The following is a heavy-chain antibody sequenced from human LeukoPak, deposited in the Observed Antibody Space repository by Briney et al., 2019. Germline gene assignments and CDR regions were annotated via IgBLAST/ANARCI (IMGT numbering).Heavy chain of an antibody. CDR3: TRDRDIFEI. J-gene: IGHJ3*02. D-gene: IGHD3-10*01. Sequence: GGSLRLSCAASGFTFSTYSMNWVRQAPGKGLEWVSYIKSSGTTRYYADSVRGRFTVSRDNAKNSLSLQMDSLRDEDTAVYYCTRDRDIFEIWGQGTMVTVSS. CDR2: IKSSGTTR. CDR1: GFTFSTYS. V-gene: IGHV3-48*02.